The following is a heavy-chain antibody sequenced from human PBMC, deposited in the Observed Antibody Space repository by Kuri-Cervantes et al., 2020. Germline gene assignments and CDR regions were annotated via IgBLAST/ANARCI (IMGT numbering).Heavy chain of an antibody. CDR2: IYYSGST. J-gene: IGHJ5*02. CDR1: GGSISSYY. D-gene: IGHD2-2*01. CDR3: ARAKQALRYCSSTSCFPRWFDP. Sequence: SETLSLTCTVSGGSISSYYWSWIRQPPGKGLEWIGYIYYSGSTNYDPSLKSRVTISVDTSKNQFSRKLSSVTAADTAVYYCARAKQALRYCSSTSCFPRWFDPWGQGTLVTVSS. V-gene: IGHV4-59*01.